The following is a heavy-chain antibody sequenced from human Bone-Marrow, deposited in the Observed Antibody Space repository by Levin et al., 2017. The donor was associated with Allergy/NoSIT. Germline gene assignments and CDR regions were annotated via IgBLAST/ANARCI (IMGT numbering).Heavy chain of an antibody. Sequence: GGSLRLSCAASGFVFGSYGMHWVRQAPGKGLEWVAIISYTGSQTKYADSVKGRFTISRDNSKNTPYLEINSLRREDTGSFFCARDSSLFHNYVMDVWGQGTTVTVSS. CDR2: ISYTGSQT. D-gene: IGHD3-16*01. CDR3: ARDSSLFHNYVMDV. CDR1: GFVFGSYG. V-gene: IGHV3-30*03. J-gene: IGHJ6*02.